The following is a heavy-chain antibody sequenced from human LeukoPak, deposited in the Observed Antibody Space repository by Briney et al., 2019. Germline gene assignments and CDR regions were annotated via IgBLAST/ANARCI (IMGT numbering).Heavy chain of an antibody. J-gene: IGHJ4*02. CDR1: GFTFSSYW. CDR2: IKQDGSEK. CDR3: ARDWDPVTIDRYFDY. Sequence: GGSLRLFCAASGFTFSSYWMSWVRQAPGKGLEWVANIKQDGSEKYYVDSVKGRFTISRDNAKNSLYLQMNSLRAEDTAVYYCARDWDPVTIDRYFDYWGQGTLVTVSS. V-gene: IGHV3-7*05. D-gene: IGHD4-17*01.